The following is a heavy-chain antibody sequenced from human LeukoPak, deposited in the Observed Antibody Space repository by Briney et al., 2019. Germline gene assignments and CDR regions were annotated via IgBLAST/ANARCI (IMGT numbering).Heavy chain of an antibody. J-gene: IGHJ3*02. CDR3: ARDRRFTAPGRTNPYYDAFDI. Sequence: SQTLSLTCTVSGGSISSGGYYWSWIRQHPGKGLEWIGYIYYSGSTYYNPSLKSRVTISVDTSKKQFSLKLSSVTAADTAVYYCARDRRFTAPGRTNPYYDAFDIWGQGTMVTVSS. D-gene: IGHD2-21*02. CDR2: IYYSGST. V-gene: IGHV4-31*03. CDR1: GGSISSGGYY.